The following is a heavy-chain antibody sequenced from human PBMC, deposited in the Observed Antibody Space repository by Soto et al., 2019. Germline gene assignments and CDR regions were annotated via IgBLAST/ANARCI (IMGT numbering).Heavy chain of an antibody. CDR3: AKGPDMDV. J-gene: IGHJ6*02. Sequence: ASVKVSCKASGYTFTGYYMHWVRQAPGQGLEWMGWINPNSGGTNYAQRFQGWVTMTRDTPISTAYMELNSLRAEDTAVYYCAKGPDMDVWGQGTTVTVSS. CDR2: INPNSGGT. CDR1: GYTFTGYY. V-gene: IGHV1-2*04.